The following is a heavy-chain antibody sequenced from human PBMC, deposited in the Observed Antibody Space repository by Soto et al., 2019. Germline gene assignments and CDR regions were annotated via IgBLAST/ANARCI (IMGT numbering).Heavy chain of an antibody. CDR2: IWYDGSNK. CDR3: ARDLQQLEGIDY. CDR1: GFTFSSYG. Sequence: GGSLRLSCAASGFTFSSYGMHWVRQAPGKGLEWVAVIWYDGSNKYYADSVKGRFTISRDNSKNTLYLQMNSLRAEDTAVYYCARDLQQLEGIDYWGQGTLVTVPS. V-gene: IGHV3-33*01. D-gene: IGHD6-13*01. J-gene: IGHJ4*02.